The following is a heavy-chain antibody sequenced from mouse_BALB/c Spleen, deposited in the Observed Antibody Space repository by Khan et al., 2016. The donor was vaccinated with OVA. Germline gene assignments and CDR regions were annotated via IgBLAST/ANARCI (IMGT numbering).Heavy chain of an antibody. J-gene: IGHJ4*01. CDR3: ASLRLRVDY. CDR1: GYSFTTYT. Sequence: QVQLQQSAAELARPGASVKMSCKASGYSFTTYTIHWVKQRPGQGLEWIGNINPSSGYIEYNQKFKDKTTLTADKSSSTAYMQLRSLTSEDSAVYYCASLRLRVDYWGQGTPVTVSA. D-gene: IGHD1-2*01. V-gene: IGHV1-4*02. CDR2: INPSSGYI.